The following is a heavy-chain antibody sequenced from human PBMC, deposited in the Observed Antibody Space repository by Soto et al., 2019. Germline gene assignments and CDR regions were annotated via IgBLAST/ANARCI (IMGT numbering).Heavy chain of an antibody. D-gene: IGHD3-10*01. Sequence: GGSLRLSCAASGFTFSSYSMNWVRQAPGKGLEWVSSISSSSSYIYYADSVKGRFTISRDNAKNSLYLQMNSLRAEDTAVYYCARDRGPLSQGFDPWGQGTLVTVSS. CDR2: ISSSSSYI. CDR3: ARDRGPLSQGFDP. J-gene: IGHJ5*02. CDR1: GFTFSSYS. V-gene: IGHV3-21*01.